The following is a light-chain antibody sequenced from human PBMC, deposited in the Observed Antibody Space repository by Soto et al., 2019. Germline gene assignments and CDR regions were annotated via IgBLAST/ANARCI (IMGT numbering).Light chain of an antibody. CDR1: SSNIGSNT. CDR3: AAWDDSLNGYV. Sequence: QSVRTQPPSASGTPGQRVTISCSGSSSNIGSNTVNWHQQLPGTAPKLLIYSNNQRPSGVPGRFSGSKSGTSASLAISGLQSEDEADYYCAAWDDSLNGYVFGTGTKVTVL. J-gene: IGLJ1*01. CDR2: SNN. V-gene: IGLV1-44*01.